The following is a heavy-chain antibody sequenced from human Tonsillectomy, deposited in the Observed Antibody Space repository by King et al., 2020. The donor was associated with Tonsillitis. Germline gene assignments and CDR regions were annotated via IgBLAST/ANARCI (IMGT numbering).Heavy chain of an antibody. J-gene: IGHJ5*02. V-gene: IGHV2-5*02. D-gene: IGHD6-19*01. Sequence: TLKESGPTLVKPTQTLTLTCTFSGFSLSTSGVGVGWIRQPPGKALEWLALIYLDDDERYSPCLRSRRTITKDTSKNQGVLTMTNMDPVDTATYFCAHRRGRGQWLEGLNWFDLWGQGTLVTVSS. CDR2: IYLDDDE. CDR3: AHRRGRGQWLEGLNWFDL. CDR1: GFSLSTSGVG.